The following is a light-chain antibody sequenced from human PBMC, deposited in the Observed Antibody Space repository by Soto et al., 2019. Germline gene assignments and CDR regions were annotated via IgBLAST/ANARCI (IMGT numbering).Light chain of an antibody. J-gene: IGKJ4*01. V-gene: IGKV3-15*01. CDR2: DAS. CDR1: QSAISN. CDR3: HQHYNCSLT. Sequence: AAVSVNTEATVPLSCRASQSAISNLAWYQQKPGQTPRLLIYDASTRATDIPARFSGSGSGTDFTLTISSLLSEDFAVYYCHQHYNCSLTLGGGGKVDI.